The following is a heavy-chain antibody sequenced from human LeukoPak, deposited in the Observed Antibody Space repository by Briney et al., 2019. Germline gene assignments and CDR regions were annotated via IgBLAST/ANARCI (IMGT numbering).Heavy chain of an antibody. J-gene: IGHJ5*02. CDR1: GFTFDDCD. D-gene: IGHD3-10*01. V-gene: IGHV3-43*02. CDR2: ISGNGVSR. CDR3: AKGLDASGTYSPNWFDP. Sequence: GGTLRLSCAVSGFTFDDCDMHWVRQAPGKGLEWVSFISGNGVSRFYADSVKGRFTISRDNSKNSLYLQMNSLRTEDTALYYCAKGLDASGTYSPNWFDPWGQGTLVTVSS.